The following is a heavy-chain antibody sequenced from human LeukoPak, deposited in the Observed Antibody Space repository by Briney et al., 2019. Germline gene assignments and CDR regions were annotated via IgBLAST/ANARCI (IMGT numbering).Heavy chain of an antibody. D-gene: IGHD2-15*01. CDR2: IKRKGDDGTI. CDR3: ARDLLHCSGDTCYYSD. Sequence: PGGSLRLSCAASGFTFSNAWMSWVRQAPGRGLEWVGRIKRKGDDGTIDYAAPVKGRLSISRDDSKNTLYLQMNSLGAEDTAVYYCARDLLHCSGDTCYYSDWGQGTLVTVSS. CDR1: GFTFSNAW. J-gene: IGHJ4*02. V-gene: IGHV3-15*01.